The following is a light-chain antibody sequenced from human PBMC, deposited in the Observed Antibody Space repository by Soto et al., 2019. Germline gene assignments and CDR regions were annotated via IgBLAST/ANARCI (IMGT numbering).Light chain of an antibody. CDR3: QQYNVWPLT. Sequence: EIVMTKSPAPLSVSPGERATLSCRASQGVSSNLAWYQQKPGQTPKLLIYVASTRATGIPARFSGSGSGTEFTLTISSLQSEDFAVYYCQQYNVWPLTFGGGTKVEFK. CDR1: QGVSSN. CDR2: VAS. J-gene: IGKJ4*01. V-gene: IGKV3-15*01.